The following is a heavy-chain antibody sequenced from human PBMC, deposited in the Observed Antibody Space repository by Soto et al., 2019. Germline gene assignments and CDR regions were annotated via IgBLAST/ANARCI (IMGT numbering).Heavy chain of an antibody. CDR3: ARGGRQWLVTSDVTY. CDR2: VSHDGRNT. V-gene: IGHV3-30*03. Sequence: VQLVESGGGVVQPGRSLRLSCAASGFTFSDYAMHWVRQAPGKGLEWVAVVSHDGRNTHYADSVKGRFTISRDSSKNTVSLEMTRPRAADTAVYYCARGGRQWLVTSDVTYWGQGALVTVSS. D-gene: IGHD6-19*01. CDR1: GFTFSDYA. J-gene: IGHJ4*02.